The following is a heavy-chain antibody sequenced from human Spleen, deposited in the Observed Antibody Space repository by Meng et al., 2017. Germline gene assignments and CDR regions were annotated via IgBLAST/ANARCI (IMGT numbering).Heavy chain of an antibody. CDR2: IYPGDSDT. V-gene: IGHV5-51*01. CDR3: ARAGYSSTWAWGYGMDV. CDR1: GYTSTTYW. Sequence: GESLKISCKVSGYTSTTYWIAWVRQVPGKGLQWMGIIYPGDSDTRYSPSFQGQVTISADNSFSTAYLHWSSLKASDTAMYYCARAGYSSTWAWGYGMDVWGQGTTVTVSS. D-gene: IGHD6-13*01. J-gene: IGHJ6*02.